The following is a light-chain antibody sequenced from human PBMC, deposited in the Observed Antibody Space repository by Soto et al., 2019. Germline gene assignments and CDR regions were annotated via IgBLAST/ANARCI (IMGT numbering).Light chain of an antibody. J-gene: IGLJ1*01. CDR3: CSYAGSSSYV. V-gene: IGLV2-23*01. CDR2: EGS. Sequence: QSALTQPASVSGSPGQSITISGTGTSSDVGSYNLVSWYQQHPGKAPKLMIYEGSKRPSGVSNRFSGSKSGNTASLTISWLQAEDEADYYCCSYAGSSSYVFGTGTKVTVL. CDR1: SSDVGSYNL.